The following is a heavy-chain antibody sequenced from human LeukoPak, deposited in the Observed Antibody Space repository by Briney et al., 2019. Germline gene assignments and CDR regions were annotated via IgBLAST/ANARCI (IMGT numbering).Heavy chain of an antibody. CDR2: INSAGSTI. CDR3: ARGQYYDILTGYYGPPFDY. Sequence: PGGSLRLSCAASGFTFSSYEMNWVRQAPGKGLEWVSYINSAGSTIYYADSVKGRFTIPRDNAKNSLYLQMNSLRAEDTAVYYCARGQYYDILTGYYGPPFDYWGQGTLITVSS. CDR1: GFTFSSYE. J-gene: IGHJ4*02. V-gene: IGHV3-48*03. D-gene: IGHD3-9*01.